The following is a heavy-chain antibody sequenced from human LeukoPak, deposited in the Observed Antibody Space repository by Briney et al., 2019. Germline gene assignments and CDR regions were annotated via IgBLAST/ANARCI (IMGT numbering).Heavy chain of an antibody. D-gene: IGHD1-7*01. Sequence: ASVKVSCKASGYSSIDYYIHWVRQAPGQGLEWMGWIDPKSGNTKWTQKFKGRVTMTWDTSLSTVYMDLSRLRSDDAAVYYCAREGGDTCGELDYWGQGTLVSVSS. V-gene: IGHV1-2*02. J-gene: IGHJ4*02. CDR3: AREGGDTCGELDY. CDR2: IDPKSGNT. CDR1: GYSSIDYY.